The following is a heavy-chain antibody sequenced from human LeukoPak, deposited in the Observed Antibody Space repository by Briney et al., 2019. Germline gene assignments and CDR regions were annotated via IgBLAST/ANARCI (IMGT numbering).Heavy chain of an antibody. CDR1: GYTFTGYY. CDR2: VNPNSGGT. J-gene: IGHJ4*02. Sequence: GASVKVSCKASGYTFTGYYMHWVRQAPGQGLEWMGRVNPNSGGTNYAQKFQGRVTMTRDTSISTAYMELSRLRSDDTAVYYCGRDEDDSIDYWGQGTLVTVSS. V-gene: IGHV1-2*06. CDR3: GRDEDDSIDY. D-gene: IGHD2-15*01.